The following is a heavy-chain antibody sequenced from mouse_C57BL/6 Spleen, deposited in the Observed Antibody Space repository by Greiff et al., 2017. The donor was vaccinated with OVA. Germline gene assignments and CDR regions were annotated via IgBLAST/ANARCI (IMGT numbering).Heavy chain of an antibody. CDR1: GYTFTSYW. J-gene: IGHJ1*03. V-gene: IGHV1-64*01. D-gene: IGHD4-1*01. CDR3: ARELGRVYFDV. Sequence: QVQLQQPGAELVKPGASVKLSCKASGYTFTSYWMHWVKQRPGQGLEWIGMIHPNSGSTNYNEKFKSKATLTVDKSSSTAYMQLSSLTSEDSAVYYCARELGRVYFDVWGTGTTVTVSS. CDR2: IHPNSGST.